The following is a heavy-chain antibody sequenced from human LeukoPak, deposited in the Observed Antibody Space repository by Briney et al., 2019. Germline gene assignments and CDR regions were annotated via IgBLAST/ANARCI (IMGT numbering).Heavy chain of an antibody. CDR3: ARWVVVPAAMGGAFDI. CDR2: INPSGGST. D-gene: IGHD2-2*01. V-gene: IGHV1-46*01. J-gene: IGHJ3*02. Sequence: ASVKVSCKASGYTFTSYYMHWVRQAPGQGLEWMGIINPSGGSTSYAQKFQGRVTMSRDTSTSTVYMELSSLRSEDTAVYYCARWVVVPAAMGGAFDIWGQGTMVTVSS. CDR1: GYTFTSYY.